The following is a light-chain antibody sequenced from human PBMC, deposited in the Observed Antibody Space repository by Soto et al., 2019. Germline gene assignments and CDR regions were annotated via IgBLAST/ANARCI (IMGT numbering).Light chain of an antibody. Sequence: EIVLTQSPGTLSLSPGEIATLSCRASQSVSSTYLAWYQQKPGQAPRLLIYGASSRATGIPDRFSGSGSGTDFTLTISRLEPEDYAVYYCQQYGRSPPTFGQGTKVDIK. CDR3: QQYGRSPPT. J-gene: IGKJ1*01. CDR2: GAS. CDR1: QSVSSTY. V-gene: IGKV3-20*01.